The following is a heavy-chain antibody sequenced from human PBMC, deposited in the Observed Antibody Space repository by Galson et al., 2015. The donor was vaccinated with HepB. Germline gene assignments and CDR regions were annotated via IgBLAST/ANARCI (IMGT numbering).Heavy chain of an antibody. D-gene: IGHD2-2*01. Sequence: CAISGDSVSSNSAAWNWIRQSPSRGLEWLGRTYYRSKWYNDYAVSVKSRITINPDTSKNQFSLQLNSVTPEDTAVYYCARDLPAAAIPNYFDYWGQGTLVTVSS. V-gene: IGHV6-1*01. CDR1: GDSVSSNSAA. CDR3: ARDLPAAAIPNYFDY. J-gene: IGHJ4*02. CDR2: TYYRSKWYN.